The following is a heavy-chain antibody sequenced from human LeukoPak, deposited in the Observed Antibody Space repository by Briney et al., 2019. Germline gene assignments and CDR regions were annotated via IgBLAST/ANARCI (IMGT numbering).Heavy chain of an antibody. Sequence: GASVKVSCKASGGTFSSYAISWVRQAPGQGLEWMGGIIPIFGTANYAQKFQGRVTITADESTSTAYMELSSLRSEDTAVYYCARDYDSSGYGSYFDYWGQGTLVTVSS. J-gene: IGHJ4*02. D-gene: IGHD3-22*01. CDR2: IIPIFGTA. CDR1: GGTFSSYA. V-gene: IGHV1-69*13. CDR3: ARDYDSSGYGSYFDY.